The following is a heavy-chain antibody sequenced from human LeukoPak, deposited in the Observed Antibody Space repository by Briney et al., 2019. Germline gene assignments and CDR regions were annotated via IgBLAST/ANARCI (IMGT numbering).Heavy chain of an antibody. D-gene: IGHD1-26*01. CDR3: ARRRRELGNYFDY. CDR1: GASIRSGDYY. V-gene: IGHV4-30-4*01. Sequence: SETLSLTCTVSGASIRSGDYYWSWIRQPPGKGLEWIGYIYDSGSTYYNPSLKSRITISVDTSENRFSLKLSSVTAADTAVYYCARRRRELGNYFDYWGQGTLVTVSS. CDR2: IYDSGST. J-gene: IGHJ4*02.